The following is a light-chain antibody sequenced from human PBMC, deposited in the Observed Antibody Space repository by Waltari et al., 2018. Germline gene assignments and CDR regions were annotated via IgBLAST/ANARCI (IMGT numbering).Light chain of an antibody. CDR3: HQYYSSPWT. J-gene: IGKJ1*01. CDR1: QRVLYSSNNKNC. V-gene: IGKV4-1*01. CDR2: WAS. Sequence: DIVMTQSPDSLAVSLGERATIHCKSSQRVLYSSNNKNCLAWYQQKPGQPPKLLIYWASTRESGVPDRFSGSGSGTDFTLTISSLQAEDVAVYYCHQYYSSPWTFGQGTKVEI.